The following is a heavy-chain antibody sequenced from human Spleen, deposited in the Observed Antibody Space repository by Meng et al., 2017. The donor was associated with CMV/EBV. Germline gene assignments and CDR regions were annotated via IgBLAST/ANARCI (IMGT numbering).Heavy chain of an antibody. CDR2: ISSSGSTI. CDR1: GFTFSSYE. CDR3: ARWVDYDLWSGNSYYFDY. Sequence: GESLKISCAASGFTFSSYEMNWVRQAPGKGLEWVSYISSSGSTIYYADSVKGRFTISRDNAKNSLSLQMNSLRAEDTAVYYCARWVDYDLWSGNSYYFDYWGQGTPVTVSS. D-gene: IGHD3-3*01. J-gene: IGHJ4*02. V-gene: IGHV3-48*03.